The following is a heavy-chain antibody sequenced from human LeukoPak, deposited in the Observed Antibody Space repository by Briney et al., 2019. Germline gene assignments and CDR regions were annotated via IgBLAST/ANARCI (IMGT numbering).Heavy chain of an antibody. J-gene: IGHJ6*03. CDR2: IYTSGST. Sequence: PSETLSLTCTVSGGSISSYYWSWIRQPAGKGLEWIGRIYTSGSTNYNPSPKSRVTMSVDTSKNQFSLKLSSVTAADTAVYYCAREDIVVVPAAIEYYYYYMDVWGKGTTVTVSS. CDR1: GGSISSYY. D-gene: IGHD2-2*02. CDR3: AREDIVVVPAAIEYYYYYMDV. V-gene: IGHV4-4*07.